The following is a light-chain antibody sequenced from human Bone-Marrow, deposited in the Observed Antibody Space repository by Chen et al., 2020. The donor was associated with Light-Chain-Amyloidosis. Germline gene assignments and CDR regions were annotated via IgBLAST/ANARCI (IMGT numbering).Light chain of an antibody. CDR1: SSDIGGYNY. CDR2: DVP. CDR3: SSYTTTSAPLI. J-gene: IGLJ2*01. V-gene: IGLV2-14*03. Sequence: QSALTQPASVSGSPGQSITISCTGTSSDIGGYNYVFWYQQQPGRAPKLMIYDVPNRPSGVSNRFSGSKSGNAASLTISGLQTEDAADYYCSSYTTTSAPLIFGGGTKLTVL.